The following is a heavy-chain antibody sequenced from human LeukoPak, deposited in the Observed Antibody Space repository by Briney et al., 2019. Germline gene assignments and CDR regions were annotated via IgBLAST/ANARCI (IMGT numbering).Heavy chain of an antibody. Sequence: ASVKVSCKASGYTFTGYYMHWARQAPGQGLEWMGWINPNSGGTNYAQKFQGRVTMTRDTSISTAYMELSRLRSDDTAVYYCARDCSSTSCYGLIDDYWGQGTLVTVSS. J-gene: IGHJ4*02. CDR1: GYTFTGYY. CDR3: ARDCSSTSCYGLIDDY. CDR2: INPNSGGT. D-gene: IGHD2-2*01. V-gene: IGHV1-2*02.